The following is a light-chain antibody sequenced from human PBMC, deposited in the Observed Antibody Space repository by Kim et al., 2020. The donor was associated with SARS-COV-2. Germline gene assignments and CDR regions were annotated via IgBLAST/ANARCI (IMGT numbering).Light chain of an antibody. J-gene: IGLJ3*02. CDR2: RNN. CDR3: AAWDDSLSGGV. V-gene: IGLV1-47*01. Sequence: GQRVTISCSGSRSNIGNNYVYWYQQVPGTAPKLLIYRNNQRPSGVPDRFSGSKSGTSASLAISGLRSEDEADYYCAAWDDSLSGGVFGGGTKLTVL. CDR1: RSNIGNNY.